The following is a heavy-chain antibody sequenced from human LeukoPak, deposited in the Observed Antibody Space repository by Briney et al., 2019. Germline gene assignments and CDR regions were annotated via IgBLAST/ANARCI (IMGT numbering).Heavy chain of an antibody. V-gene: IGHV4-34*01. CDR2: INHSGST. CDR3: ARQDWGTGIDY. D-gene: IGHD3-16*01. CDR1: GGSFSGYY. J-gene: IGHJ4*02. Sequence: PSETLSLTCAVYGGSFSGYYWSWIRQPPGKGLEWIGEINHSGSTNYNPSLKSRVTISVDTSKNQSSLKLSSVTAADTAVYYCARQDWGTGIDYWGQGTLVTVSS.